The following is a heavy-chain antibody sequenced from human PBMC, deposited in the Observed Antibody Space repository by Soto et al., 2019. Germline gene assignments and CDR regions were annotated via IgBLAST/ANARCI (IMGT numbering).Heavy chain of an antibody. J-gene: IGHJ4*02. Sequence: GTLRLPCAASGFIFKMYCMHWVRQTPGKGLVWISRIYNDGTYSDYADSVMGRFTISRDNVNDTLYLQMNNLRAEDSGLYYCTRGPRRISTGTGAYWGQGTQVTVSS. V-gene: IGHV3-74*01. D-gene: IGHD3-10*01. CDR1: GFIFKMYC. CDR2: IYNDGTYS. CDR3: TRGPRRISTGTGAY.